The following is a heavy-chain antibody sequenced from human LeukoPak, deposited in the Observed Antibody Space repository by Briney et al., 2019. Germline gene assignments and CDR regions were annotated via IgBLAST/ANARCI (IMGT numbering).Heavy chain of an antibody. J-gene: IGHJ6*03. V-gene: IGHV4-34*01. CDR2: INHSGST. Sequence: SETLSLTCAVYGGSFSGYYWSWIRQPPGKGLEWIGEINHSGSTNYNPSLKSRVTISVDTSKNQFSLKLSSVTAADTAVYYCARHRGDRYNWNLGPDRRYMDVWGKGTTVTVSS. CDR1: GGSFSGYY. CDR3: ARHRGDRYNWNLGPDRRYMDV. D-gene: IGHD1-7*01.